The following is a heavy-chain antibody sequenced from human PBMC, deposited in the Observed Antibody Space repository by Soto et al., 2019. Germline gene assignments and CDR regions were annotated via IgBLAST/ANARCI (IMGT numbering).Heavy chain of an antibody. Sequence: SLTCTVSGGSISSGGYYWSWIRQHPGKGLEWIGYIYYSGSTYYNPSLKSRVTISVDTSKNQFSLKLSSVTAADTAVYYCARGVIVVVPAAIHNNWFDPWGQGTLVTVSS. CDR1: GGSISSGGYY. D-gene: IGHD2-2*01. CDR3: ARGVIVVVPAAIHNNWFDP. J-gene: IGHJ5*02. V-gene: IGHV4-31*03. CDR2: IYYSGST.